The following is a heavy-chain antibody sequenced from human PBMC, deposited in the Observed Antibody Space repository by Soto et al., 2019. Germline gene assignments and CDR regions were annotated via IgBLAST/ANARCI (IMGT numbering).Heavy chain of an antibody. J-gene: IGHJ4*02. Sequence: EVQLVESGGGLVKPGGSLRLSCAASGFTFSNAWMSWVRQAPGKGLEWVGRIKSKTDGGTTDYAAPVKGRFTISRDDSKNTLYLQMNSLKTEDTAVYYCTTGSGYYAKIDDWGQGTLVTVSS. CDR2: IKSKTDGGTT. CDR3: TTGSGYYAKIDD. V-gene: IGHV3-15*01. CDR1: GFTFSNAW. D-gene: IGHD3-3*01.